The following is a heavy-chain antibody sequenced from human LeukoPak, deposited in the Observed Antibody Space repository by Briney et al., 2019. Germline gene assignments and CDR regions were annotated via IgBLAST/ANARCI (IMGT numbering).Heavy chain of an antibody. V-gene: IGHV1-18*01. J-gene: IGHJ3*02. CDR2: ISANNGNT. Sequence: ASVKVSCKASGYTFTNYGISWVRQAPGQGLEWMGWISANNGNTNYAQKLQGRVTMTTDTSTSTAYMNLRSLRSDDTAVYYCAREDCSGGSCYSLSLTPVFHVFDIWGQGTMVTVSS. D-gene: IGHD2-15*01. CDR3: AREDCSGGSCYSLSLTPVFHVFDI. CDR1: GYTFTNYG.